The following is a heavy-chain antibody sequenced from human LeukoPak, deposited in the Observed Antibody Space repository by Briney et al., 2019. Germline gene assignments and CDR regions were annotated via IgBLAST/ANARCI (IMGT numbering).Heavy chain of an antibody. CDR2: INHSGST. CDR1: GGSFSGYY. V-gene: IGHV4-34*01. J-gene: IGHJ4*02. CDR3: ARYLPSTSITMIVVVITDFFDY. Sequence: SETLSLTCAVYGGSFSGYYWSWIRQPPGKGLEWIGEINHSGSTNYNPSLKSRVTISVDTSKNQFSLKLSSVTAADTAVYYCARYLPSTSITMIVVVITDFFDYWGQGTLVTVSS. D-gene: IGHD3-22*01.